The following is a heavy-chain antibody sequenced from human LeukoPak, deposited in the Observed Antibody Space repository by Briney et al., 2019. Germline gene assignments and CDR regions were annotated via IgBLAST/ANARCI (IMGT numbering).Heavy chain of an antibody. D-gene: IGHD3-9*01. Sequence: GGFLRLSCAASGFTFSSYSMNWIRQAPGKGLEWGSSISSSSSYIYYADSVKGRFTISRDNAKNSLYLQMNSLRAEDTAVYYCARDRYFDWPHAADYWGQGTLVTVSS. J-gene: IGHJ4*02. CDR1: GFTFSSYS. CDR3: ARDRYFDWPHAADY. V-gene: IGHV3-21*01. CDR2: ISSSSSYI.